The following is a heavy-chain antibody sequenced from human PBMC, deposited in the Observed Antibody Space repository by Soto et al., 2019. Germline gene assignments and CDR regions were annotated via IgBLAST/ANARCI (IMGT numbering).Heavy chain of an antibody. CDR3: ARPYRGYDCNVGERVYYYYTIDD. D-gene: IGHD3-22*01. V-gene: IGHV1-69*02. CDR1: GGTFSSYT. J-gene: IGHJ6*03. CDR2: IIPILGIA. Sequence: SVKVSCKASGGTFSSYTISWVRQAPGQGLEWMGRIIPILGIANYAQKFQGRVTITADKSTSTAYMELSSLRSEDTAVYYCARPYRGYDCNVGERVYYYYTIDDSRRGTGVTVAS.